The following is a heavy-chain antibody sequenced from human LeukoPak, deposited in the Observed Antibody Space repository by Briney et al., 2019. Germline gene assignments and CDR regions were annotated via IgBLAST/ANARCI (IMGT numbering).Heavy chain of an antibody. CDR3: AREEGSYCSSTSCPGGFDY. CDR1: GYSISSGYY. Sequence: PSETMTLICDVSGYSISSGYYWGWIRQPPGKGLEWIGSIYHSGSTYYNPSLKSRVTISVDTSKNQFSLKLSSVTAADTAVYYCAREEGSYCSSTSCPGGFDYWGQGTLVTVSS. V-gene: IGHV4-38-2*02. CDR2: IYHSGST. D-gene: IGHD2-2*01. J-gene: IGHJ4*02.